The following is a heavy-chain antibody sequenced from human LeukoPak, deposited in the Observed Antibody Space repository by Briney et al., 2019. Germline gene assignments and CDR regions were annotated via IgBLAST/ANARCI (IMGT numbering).Heavy chain of an antibody. J-gene: IGHJ4*02. D-gene: IGHD3-16*01. CDR2: INPDSGFT. Sequence: ASVKVSCKASGYKFTDDYIHWVRQAPGQGLEFMGWINPDSGFTNYAQKFKGRVTMTRDTSISTAYLEVRSLTSDDTAVYYCAPTVEAYTSWWKVWGQGTLVTVSS. V-gene: IGHV1-2*02. CDR1: GYKFTDDY. CDR3: APTVEAYTSWWKV.